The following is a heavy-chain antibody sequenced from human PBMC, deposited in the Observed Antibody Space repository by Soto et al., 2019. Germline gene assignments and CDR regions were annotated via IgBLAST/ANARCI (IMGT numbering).Heavy chain of an antibody. CDR2: IIPILGIA. V-gene: IGHV1-69*08. D-gene: IGHD2-15*01. Sequence: QVQLVQSGAEVKKPGSSVKVSCKASGGTFSSYTISWVRQAPGQGLEWLGRIIPILGIANYAQKFQGRVTITADKSTSTAYMELSSLRSEDTAVYHCARDERSGGDYWGQGTLVTVSS. J-gene: IGHJ4*02. CDR1: GGTFSSYT. CDR3: ARDERSGGDY.